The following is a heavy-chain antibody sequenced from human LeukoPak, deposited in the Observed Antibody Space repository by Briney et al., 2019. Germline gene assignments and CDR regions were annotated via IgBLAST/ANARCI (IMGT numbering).Heavy chain of an antibody. CDR2: INPKTGTA. Sequence: ASVKVSCKASGYTFTGYSIYWVRQTPGQKLEWMGWINPKTGTANSAQKFQGRVTMTRDTSISTVYMEVRSLRSDDTAVYYCARGPVYYYDSSGYQGPSDAFDIWGQGTMVTVSS. D-gene: IGHD3-22*01. CDR3: ARGPVYYYDSSGYQGPSDAFDI. J-gene: IGHJ3*02. CDR1: GYTFTGYS. V-gene: IGHV1-2*02.